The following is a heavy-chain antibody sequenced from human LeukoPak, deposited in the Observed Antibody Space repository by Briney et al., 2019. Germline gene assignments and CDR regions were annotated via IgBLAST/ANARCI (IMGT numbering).Heavy chain of an antibody. V-gene: IGHV1-8*01. J-gene: IGHJ6*03. CDR3: ARYYYGSGSYHAYYYMDV. CDR2: MNPNSGNT. Sequence: ASVKVSCKASGYTLTSYDINWVRQATGQGLEWMGWMNPNSGNTGYAQKFQGRVTMTRNTSISTAYMELSSLRSEDTAVYYCARYYYGSGSYHAYYYMDVWGKGTTVTISS. D-gene: IGHD3-10*01. CDR1: GYTLTSYD.